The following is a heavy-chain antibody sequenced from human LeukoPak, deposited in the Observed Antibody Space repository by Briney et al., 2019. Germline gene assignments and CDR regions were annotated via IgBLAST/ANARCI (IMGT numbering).Heavy chain of an antibody. D-gene: IGHD5-12*01. CDR3: AKDLDIVATITGN. J-gene: IGHJ4*02. Sequence: GGSLRLSCAASGFTFSSYAVSWVRQAPGKGLEWVSGVSGSGGSTYYADSVKGRFTISRDNSKNTLYLQMNSLRAEDTAVYYCAKDLDIVATITGNWGQGTLVTVSS. CDR1: GFTFSSYA. CDR2: VSGSGGST. V-gene: IGHV3-23*01.